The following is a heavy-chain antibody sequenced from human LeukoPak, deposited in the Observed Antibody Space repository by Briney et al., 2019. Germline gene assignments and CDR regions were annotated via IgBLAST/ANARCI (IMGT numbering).Heavy chain of an antibody. CDR2: INHSGST. CDR1: GGSFSGYY. Sequence: SETLSLTCAVYGGSFSGYYWSWIRQPPGKGLEWIGEINHSGSTNYNPSLKSRVTISVDTSKNQFSLKLSSVTAADTAVYYCARTALHRPTRGSGFTGDYWGQGTLVTVSS. D-gene: IGHD3-22*01. J-gene: IGHJ4*02. V-gene: IGHV4-34*01. CDR3: ARTALHRPTRGSGFTGDY.